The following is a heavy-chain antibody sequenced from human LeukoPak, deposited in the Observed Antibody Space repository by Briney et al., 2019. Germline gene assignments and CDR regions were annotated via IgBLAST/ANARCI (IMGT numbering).Heavy chain of an antibody. Sequence: SVKVSCKASGYTFSSYAIRWVRQAPGQGLEWMGGIIPIFGTANYAQKFQGRVTITADESTSTAYMELSSLRSEDTAVYYCARGSPGSHYDILTGYYGMDVWGQGTTVTVSS. CDR2: IIPIFGTA. V-gene: IGHV1-69*13. CDR1: GYTFSSYA. D-gene: IGHD3-9*01. CDR3: ARGSPGSHYDILTGYYGMDV. J-gene: IGHJ6*02.